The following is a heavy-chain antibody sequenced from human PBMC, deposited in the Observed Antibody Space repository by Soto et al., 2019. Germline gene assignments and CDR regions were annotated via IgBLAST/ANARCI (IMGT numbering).Heavy chain of an antibody. CDR1: GFTFSSYG. Sequence: GGSLRLSCAASGFTFSSYGMHWVRQAPGKGLEWVAVISYDGSNKYYADSVKGRFTISRDNSKNTLYLQMNSLRAEDTAVYYCAKAPGNYLQYYFDYWGQGTLVTVSS. V-gene: IGHV3-30*18. CDR3: AKAPGNYLQYYFDY. D-gene: IGHD1-7*01. J-gene: IGHJ4*02. CDR2: ISYDGSNK.